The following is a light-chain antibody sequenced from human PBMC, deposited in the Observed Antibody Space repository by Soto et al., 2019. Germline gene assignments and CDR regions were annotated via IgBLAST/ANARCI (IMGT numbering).Light chain of an antibody. V-gene: IGLV1-40*01. CDR3: QSYDNSVGGSWV. J-gene: IGLJ3*02. Sequence: QSVLTQPPSVSGAPGQRVTISCTGSSSNIGAGFDVHWYHQIAGTAPIRLIHGNSNRPSGVPDRFSGAKSGTPASLAINGLQADDEAHYYCQSYDNSVGGSWVFGGGTKLTVL. CDR1: SSNIGAGFD. CDR2: GNS.